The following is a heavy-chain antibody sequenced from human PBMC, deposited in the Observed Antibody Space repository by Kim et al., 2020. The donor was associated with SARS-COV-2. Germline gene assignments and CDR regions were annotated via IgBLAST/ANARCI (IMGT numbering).Heavy chain of an antibody. CDR3: ARDHPTKGFLVASYYYYGMDV. CDR1: GYTFTSYG. V-gene: IGHV1-18*01. Sequence: ASVKVSCKASGYTFTSYGISWVRQAPGQGLEWMGWISAYNGNTNYAQKLQGRVTMTTDTSTSTAYMELRSLRSDDTAVYYCARDHPTKGFLVASYYYYGMDVWGQGTTVTVSS. D-gene: IGHD5-12*01. CDR2: ISAYNGNT. J-gene: IGHJ6*02.